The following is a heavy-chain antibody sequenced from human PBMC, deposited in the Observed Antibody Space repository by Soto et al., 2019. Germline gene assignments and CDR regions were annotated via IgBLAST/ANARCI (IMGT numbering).Heavy chain of an antibody. Sequence: QVHLQESGPGLATPSGTLSRTCTVSGDSVSRAKWWNWVRQPPGKGLEWIGEVAHDGVTRYNPTFMSRVTLSLDRSKNLFSLNVNSVTAADTAIYFCARSDGWYRLDSWGQGILVTISS. CDR2: VAHDGVT. J-gene: IGHJ4*02. CDR1: GDSVSRAKW. V-gene: IGHV4-4*02. CDR3: ARSDGWYRLDS. D-gene: IGHD6-19*01.